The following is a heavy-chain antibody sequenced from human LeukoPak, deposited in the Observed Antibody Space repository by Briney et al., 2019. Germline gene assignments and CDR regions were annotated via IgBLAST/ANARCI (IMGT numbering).Heavy chain of an antibody. CDR1: GGSISSGDYY. CDR2: IYYSGST. D-gene: IGHD2-15*01. CDR3: AREGYCSGGSCYSPGYYYYGMDV. J-gene: IGHJ6*02. V-gene: IGHV4-30-4*01. Sequence: SETLSLTCTVSGGSISSGDYYWSWIRQPPGKGLEWIGYIYYSGSTYYNPSLKSRVTISVDTSKNQFSLKLSSVTAADTAVYYCAREGYCSGGSCYSPGYYYYGMDVWGQGTTVTVSS.